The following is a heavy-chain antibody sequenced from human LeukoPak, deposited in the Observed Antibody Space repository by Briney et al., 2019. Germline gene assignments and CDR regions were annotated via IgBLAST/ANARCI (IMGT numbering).Heavy chain of an antibody. CDR1: GGSFSGYY. J-gene: IGHJ5*02. D-gene: IGHD1-20*01. V-gene: IGHV4-34*01. CDR3: ARGLSGITGTTPP. CDR2: INHSGST. Sequence: SETLFLTCAVYGGSFSGYYWSWIRQPPGKGLEWIGEINHSGSTNYNPSLKSRVTISVDTSKNQFSLKLSSVTAADTAVYYCARGLSGITGTTPPWGQGTLVTVSS.